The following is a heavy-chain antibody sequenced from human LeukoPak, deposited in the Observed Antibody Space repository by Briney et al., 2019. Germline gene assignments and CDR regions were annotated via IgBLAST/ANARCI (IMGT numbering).Heavy chain of an antibody. J-gene: IGHJ1*01. V-gene: IGHV1-69*04. Sequence: SVKVSCKASGGTFRNSGISWVRQAPGQGLEYVGRIIHILDITEYGNTSPGRVTITADTATDTFYMELSGLRSEDTAVYYCAKIHDDSGYYYEYFQFWGQGTLITVSS. D-gene: IGHD3-22*01. CDR1: GGTFRNSG. CDR3: AKIHDDSGYYYEYFQF. CDR2: IIHILDIT.